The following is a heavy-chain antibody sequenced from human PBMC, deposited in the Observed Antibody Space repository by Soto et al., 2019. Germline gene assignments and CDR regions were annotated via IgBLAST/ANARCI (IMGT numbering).Heavy chain of an antibody. CDR2: MNPNSGNT. CDR3: ASSGSGWYLY. J-gene: IGHJ4*02. V-gene: IGHV1-8*01. D-gene: IGHD6-19*01. Sequence: QVQLVQSGAEVKKPGASVKVSCKASGYTFTSYDINWVRQAAGQGLEWMGGMNPNSGNTGNAQKFQGRVTMTRNTSISTAYIALSSLISEDTAVYYCASSGSGWYLYWGQGTLVTVSS. CDR1: GYTFTSYD.